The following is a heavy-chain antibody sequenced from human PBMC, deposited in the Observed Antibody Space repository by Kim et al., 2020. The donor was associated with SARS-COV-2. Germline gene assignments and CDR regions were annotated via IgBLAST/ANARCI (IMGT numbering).Heavy chain of an antibody. CDR1: GFTFDDYT. Sequence: GGSLRLSCAASGFTFDDYTMHWVRQAPGKGLEWVSLISWDGGSTYYADSVKGRFTISRDNSKNSLYLQMNSLRTEDTALYYCAKDLVPAAIPYPGMDVWGQGTTVTVSS. D-gene: IGHD2-2*02. CDR3: AKDLVPAAIPYPGMDV. CDR2: ISWDGGST. J-gene: IGHJ6*02. V-gene: IGHV3-43*01.